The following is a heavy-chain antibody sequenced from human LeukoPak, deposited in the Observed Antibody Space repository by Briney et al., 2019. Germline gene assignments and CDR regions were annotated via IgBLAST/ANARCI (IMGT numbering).Heavy chain of an antibody. CDR2: SGSGGST. D-gene: IGHD2-15*01. J-gene: IGHJ4*02. V-gene: IGHV3-23*01. CDR3: SEGVGYCNGGSCQQFDY. CDR1: GFTFSSYG. Sequence: GGSLRLSCAASGFTFSSYGMNWVRQAPGKGLEWVSASGSGGSTYYADSVKGRFTISRDNSKNKLYLQMNSRRVADTAADYCSEGVGYCNGGSCQQFDYWGQGTLVTVSA.